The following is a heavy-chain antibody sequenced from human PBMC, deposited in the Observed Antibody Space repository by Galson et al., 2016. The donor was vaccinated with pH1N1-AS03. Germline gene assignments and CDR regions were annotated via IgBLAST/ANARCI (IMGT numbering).Heavy chain of an antibody. CDR1: GYSFSNYA. CDR3: ARDDSWECDGSYCLSHSSHYSAMDV. Sequence: SVKVSCKASGYSFSNYAITWVRQAPGQGLEWMGWISAYNGRTKYLRKSHDRLTMTTDTSTRTAYLELRSLTSDDTAVYYCARDDSWECDGSYCLSHSSHYSAMDVWGQGTTVTVSS. J-gene: IGHJ6*02. CDR2: ISAYNGRT. V-gene: IGHV1-18*01. D-gene: IGHD1-26*01.